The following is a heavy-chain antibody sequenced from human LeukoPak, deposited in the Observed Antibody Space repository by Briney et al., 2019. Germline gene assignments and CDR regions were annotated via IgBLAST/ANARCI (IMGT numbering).Heavy chain of an antibody. CDR3: ARVRDYYYDTTTYYYFDY. D-gene: IGHD3-22*01. V-gene: IGHV1-18*01. CDR1: GYTFTSYG. Sequence: ASVKASCKASGYTFTSYGIIWVRQAPGQGLEWMGWISGYNGNTNYAQKLQGRVTMTTDTSTSTAYMELRSLRSDDTAVFYCARVRDYYYDTTTYYYFDYWGQGTLVTVSS. CDR2: ISGYNGNT. J-gene: IGHJ4*02.